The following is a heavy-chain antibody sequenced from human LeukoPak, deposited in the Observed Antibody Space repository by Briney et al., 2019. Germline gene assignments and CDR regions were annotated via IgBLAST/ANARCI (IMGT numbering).Heavy chain of an antibody. CDR1: GGSFSGYY. V-gene: IGHV4-34*01. Sequence: SETLSLTCAVYGGSFSGYYWSWIRQPPGKGLEWIGEINHSGSTNYNPSLKSRVTISVDTSKNQFSLKPSSVTAADTAVYYCARGPDTIGLGIGAFDIWGQGTMVTVSS. CDR2: INHSGST. CDR3: ARGPDTIGLGIGAFDI. D-gene: IGHD3-3*01. J-gene: IGHJ3*02.